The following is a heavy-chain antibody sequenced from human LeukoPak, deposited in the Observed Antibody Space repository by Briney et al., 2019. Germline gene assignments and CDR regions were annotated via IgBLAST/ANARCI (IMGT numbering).Heavy chain of an antibody. D-gene: IGHD6-19*01. J-gene: IGHJ4*02. CDR1: GYTLTELS. CDR3: ANRYSSGWSYFDY. Sequence: ASVKVSCKVSGYTLTELSMHWVRQAPGEGLEWMGGFDPEDGETIYAQKFQGRVTMTEDTSTDTAYMELSSLRSEDTAVYYCANRYSSGWSYFDYWGQGTLVTVSS. CDR2: FDPEDGET. V-gene: IGHV1-24*01.